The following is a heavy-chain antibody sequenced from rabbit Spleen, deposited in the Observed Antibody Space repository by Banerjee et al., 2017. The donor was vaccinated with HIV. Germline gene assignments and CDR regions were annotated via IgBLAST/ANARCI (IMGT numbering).Heavy chain of an antibody. CDR3: ARGSATMTMVITGYYLSL. CDR1: GVSFDSSSY. J-gene: IGHJ6*01. D-gene: IGHD2-1*01. Sequence: QSLEESGGDLVKPGASLTLTCTASGVSFDSSSYMCWVRQAPGKGLEWIACIDSGTSGFTYFATWAKGRFTISKTSSTTVTLQLNSLTAADTATYFCARGSATMTMVITGYYLSLWGPGTLVTVS. V-gene: IGHV1S40*01. CDR2: IDSGTSGFT.